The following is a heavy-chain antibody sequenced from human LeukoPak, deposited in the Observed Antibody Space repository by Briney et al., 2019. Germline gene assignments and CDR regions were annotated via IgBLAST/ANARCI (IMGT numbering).Heavy chain of an antibody. CDR3: ARDRSTAAHEY. J-gene: IGHJ4*02. Sequence: ASVKVSCKASGYTFTSYGTSWVRQAPGQGPEWMGRISGYNGNTNYAQKFQGRVTMTTDTSTSTAYMEVRGLRSDDTAIYYCARDRSTAAHEYWGQGTLVTVSS. CDR1: GYTFTSYG. V-gene: IGHV1-18*01. D-gene: IGHD2-2*01. CDR2: ISGYNGNT.